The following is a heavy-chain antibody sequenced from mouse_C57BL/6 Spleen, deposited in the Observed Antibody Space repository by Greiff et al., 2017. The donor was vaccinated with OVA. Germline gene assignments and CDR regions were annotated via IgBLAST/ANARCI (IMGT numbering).Heavy chain of an antibody. Sequence: QVQLQQPGAELVKPGASVKMSCKASGYTFTSYWITWVKQRPGQGLEWIGDIYPGSGSTNYNEKFKSKATLTVDTSSSTAYMQLSSLTSGDSAVYYCAHYYGSISWFAYWGQGTLVTVSA. CDR1: GYTFTSYW. CDR2: IYPGSGST. CDR3: AHYYGSISWFAY. V-gene: IGHV1-55*01. D-gene: IGHD1-1*01. J-gene: IGHJ3*01.